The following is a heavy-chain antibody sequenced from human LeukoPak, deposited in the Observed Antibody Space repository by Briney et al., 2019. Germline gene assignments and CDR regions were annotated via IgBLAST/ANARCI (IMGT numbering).Heavy chain of an antibody. V-gene: IGHV4-39*02. CDR1: GGSVSSGSYY. CDR3: ARELTRNYYFDY. CDR2: IYDSGST. Sequence: SETLSLTCTVSGGSVSSGSYYWSWIRQPPGKGLEWIGSIYDSGSTYYNPSLKSRVTMSVDTSKNQFSLKLNSVTAADTAVYYCARELTRNYYFDYWGQGTLVTVSS. J-gene: IGHJ4*02. D-gene: IGHD1/OR15-1a*01.